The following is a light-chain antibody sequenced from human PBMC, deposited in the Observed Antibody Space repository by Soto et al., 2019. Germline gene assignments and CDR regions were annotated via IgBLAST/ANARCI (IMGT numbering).Light chain of an antibody. CDR2: AAS. V-gene: IGKV1-12*01. J-gene: IGKJ1*01. CDR1: QGLNSW. Sequence: DIQMTQSPSSVSASLGDRVTITCRASQGLNSWLTWYQQKPGRAPKLLIYAASNLQSGIPSRFSGSGSGTEFALTISSLQPEDVATYYCQQGNDFPRTFGQGTKVDI. CDR3: QQGNDFPRT.